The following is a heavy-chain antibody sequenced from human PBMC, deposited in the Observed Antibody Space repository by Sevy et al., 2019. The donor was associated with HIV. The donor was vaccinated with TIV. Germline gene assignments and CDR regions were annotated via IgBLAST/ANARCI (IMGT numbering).Heavy chain of an antibody. CDR3: ASGAYYYAARSKILDY. Sequence: GGSLRLSCAASGFTFSSYGMHWVRQAPGKGLEWVALIWYDGTNKYYADSVKGRFTISRDNSKNTLYLQMNSLRAEDTAVYYCASGAYYYAARSKILDYWGPGTLVTVSS. D-gene: IGHD3-10*01. V-gene: IGHV3-33*01. J-gene: IGHJ4*02. CDR2: IWYDGTNK. CDR1: GFTFSSYG.